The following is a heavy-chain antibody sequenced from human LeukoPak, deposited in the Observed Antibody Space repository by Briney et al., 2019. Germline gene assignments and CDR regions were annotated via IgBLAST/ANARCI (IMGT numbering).Heavy chain of an antibody. CDR1: GFTFSSYA. CDR2: ISYDGSNK. D-gene: IGHD6-19*01. CDR3: ARWTDSSGWFYYYYGMDV. Sequence: GGSLRLSCAASGFTFSSYAMHWVRQAPGKGLEWVAVISYDGSNKYYADSVKGRITISRDNSKNTLYLQMNSLRAEDTAVYYCARWTDSSGWFYYYYGMDVWGQGTTVTVSS. J-gene: IGHJ6*02. V-gene: IGHV3-30*04.